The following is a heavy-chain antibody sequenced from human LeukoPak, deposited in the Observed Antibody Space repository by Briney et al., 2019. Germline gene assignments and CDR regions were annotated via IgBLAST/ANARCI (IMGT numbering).Heavy chain of an antibody. Sequence: PGGSLRLSCAASGLTFSHYYLSWIRQAPGKGLEWVSYISSSGSTIYYADSVKGRFTISRDNAKNSLYLQMNSLRAEDTAVYYCATSGISSSWFAQDYWGQGTLVTVSS. J-gene: IGHJ4*02. D-gene: IGHD6-13*01. CDR3: ATSGISSSWFAQDY. V-gene: IGHV3-11*01. CDR1: GLTFSHYY. CDR2: ISSSGSTI.